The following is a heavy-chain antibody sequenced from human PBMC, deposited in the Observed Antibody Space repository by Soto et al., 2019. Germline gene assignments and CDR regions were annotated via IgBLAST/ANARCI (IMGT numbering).Heavy chain of an antibody. D-gene: IGHD6-19*01. CDR2: ISDSSATR. CDR3: ARASGWYPSDAFEI. CDR1: GFTFATYS. J-gene: IGHJ3*02. V-gene: IGHV3-48*02. Sequence: EAQPVESGGGLVQPGGSLRLSCAASGFTFATYSMTWVRQAPGKGLEWVSYISDSSATRYYADSVTGRFTISRDNAKNSLYLQMNSLRDEYSALYYCARASGWYPSDAFEIWGQGTPVTVSS.